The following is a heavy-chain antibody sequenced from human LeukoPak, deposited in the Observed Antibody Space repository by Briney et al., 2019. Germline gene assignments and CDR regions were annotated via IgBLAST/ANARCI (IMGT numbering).Heavy chain of an antibody. D-gene: IGHD6-13*01. CDR3: ASGIAAAANEDRFDP. CDR1: GFTVSSNY. J-gene: IGHJ5*02. V-gene: IGHV3-53*01. CDR2: IYSGGST. Sequence: GGSLRLSCAASGFTVSSNYMSWVRQAPGKGLDWVSVIYSGGSTYYADSVKGRFTISRDNSKNTLYLQMSSLRAEDTAVYYCASGIAAAANEDRFDPWGQGTLVTVSS.